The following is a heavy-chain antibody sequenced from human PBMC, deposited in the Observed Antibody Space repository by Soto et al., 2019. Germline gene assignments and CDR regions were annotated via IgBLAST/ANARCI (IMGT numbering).Heavy chain of an antibody. Sequence: EVQLVESGGGLVQPGGSLRLSCAASGFIFSNSWMHWVRQAPGKGLVWVSRINSDGSSTDYADSVKGRFTISRDNAKNTLSLQMNSLRAEDTALYYCARDWSGPGNSAYYYYNMDVWGKGTTVTVSS. CDR1: GFIFSNSW. CDR3: ARDWSGPGNSAYYYYNMDV. V-gene: IGHV3-74*01. J-gene: IGHJ6*03. D-gene: IGHD3-3*01. CDR2: INSDGSST.